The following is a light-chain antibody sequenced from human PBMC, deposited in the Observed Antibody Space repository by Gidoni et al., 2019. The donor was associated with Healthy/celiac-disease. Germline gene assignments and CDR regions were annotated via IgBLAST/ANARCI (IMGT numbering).Light chain of an antibody. J-gene: IGLJ3*02. CDR2: DVS. CDR3: SSFTTGSTPWV. V-gene: IGLV2-14*01. Sequence: QSALTQPASVSGSPGQSITISCTGSSSDVGAYDYVSGYQQRPGQAPKLMIYDVSNRPSGLSNRFSGSKSGNTASLTISGLQAEDEADYYCSSFTTGSTPWVFGGGTQLTVL. CDR1: SSDVGAYDY.